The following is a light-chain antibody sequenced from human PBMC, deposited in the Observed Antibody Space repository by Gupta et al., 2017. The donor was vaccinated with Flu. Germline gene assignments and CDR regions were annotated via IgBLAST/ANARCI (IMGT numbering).Light chain of an antibody. V-gene: IGLV2-8*01. CDR2: DVS. CDR1: SSDVGGYNY. J-gene: IGLJ2*01. CDR3: SSYAGDTNHVV. Sequence: VTISCTGTSSDVGGYNYVSGYQQHPGKVPKLVIYDVSERPSGVPDRFSGSKSGNTASLTVSGLQAEDEADYFCSSYAGDTNHVVFGGGTKLVVL.